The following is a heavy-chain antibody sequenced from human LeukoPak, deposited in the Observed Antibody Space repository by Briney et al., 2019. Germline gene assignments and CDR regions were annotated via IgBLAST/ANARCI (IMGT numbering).Heavy chain of an antibody. Sequence: SETLSLTCTVSGGSISSYYWSWIRQPAGKGLEWIGRIYTSGSTNYNPSLKSRVTMSVDTSKNQFSLKLSSVTAADTAVYYCARGMAAPFGVVIIFYYFDYWGQGTLVTVSS. CDR2: IYTSGST. CDR3: ARGMAAPFGVVIIFYYFDY. CDR1: GGSISSYY. V-gene: IGHV4-4*07. J-gene: IGHJ4*02. D-gene: IGHD3-3*01.